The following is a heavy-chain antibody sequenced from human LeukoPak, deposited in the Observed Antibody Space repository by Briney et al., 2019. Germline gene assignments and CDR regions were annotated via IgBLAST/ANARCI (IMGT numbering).Heavy chain of an antibody. D-gene: IGHD3-10*01. J-gene: IGHJ6*03. CDR1: GFTFSSYA. CDR2: IRYDGSNK. CDR3: AAGTDSGSYRRYYYYYMDV. V-gene: IGHV3-30*02. Sequence: GGSLRLSCAASGFTFSSYAMHWVRQAPGKGLEWVAFIRYDGSNKYYADSVKGRFTISRDNSKNTLYLQMNSLRAEDTAVYYCAAGTDSGSYRRYYYYYMDVWGKGTTVTVSS.